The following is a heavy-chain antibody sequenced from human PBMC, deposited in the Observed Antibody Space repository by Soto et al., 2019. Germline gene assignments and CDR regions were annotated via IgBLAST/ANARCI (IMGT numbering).Heavy chain of an antibody. CDR1: GYTFTSYG. CDR2: ISAYNGNT. V-gene: IGHV1-18*01. D-gene: IGHD1-7*01. CDR3: ARVSGEYNWNYDGEYYYYYMDV. Sequence: ASVKVSCKASGYTFTSYGISWVRQAPGQGLEWMGWISAYNGNTNYAQKLQGRVTMTTDTSTSTAYMELRSLRSDDTAVYYCARVSGEYNWNYDGEYYYYYMDVWGKGTTVTVSS. J-gene: IGHJ6*03.